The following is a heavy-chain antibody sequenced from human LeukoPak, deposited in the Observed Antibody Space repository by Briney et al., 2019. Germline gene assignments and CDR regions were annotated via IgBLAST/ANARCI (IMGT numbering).Heavy chain of an antibody. J-gene: IGHJ4*02. D-gene: IGHD3-10*01. CDR2: IYTSGIT. V-gene: IGHV4-61*02. Sequence: SETLSLTCTVSGGSVSSVSSYWSWVRQPAGKGLEWIGRIYTSGITDYNPSLKRRVTISLDTSKNQFSLKLSSVTAADTDVYYCARVSWFDELPNYWGQGTLVSVSS. CDR3: ARVSWFDELPNY. CDR1: GGSVSSVSSY.